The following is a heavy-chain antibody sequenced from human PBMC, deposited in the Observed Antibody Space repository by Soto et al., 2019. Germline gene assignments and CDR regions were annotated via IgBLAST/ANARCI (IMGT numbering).Heavy chain of an antibody. J-gene: IGHJ4*02. D-gene: IGHD3-10*01. CDR3: THLARGGDFDY. Sequence: QITLKESGPTLVKPTQNLTLTCTFSGVSLSSSGVGVGWIRQPPGKALEWLALIFWNDDKRYSPSLKSRLTITKDTAQNQVVRTMTNMDPVDTAPYYCTHLARGGDFDYWGQGILVTVSS. CDR1: GVSLSSSGVG. CDR2: IFWNDDK. V-gene: IGHV2-5*01.